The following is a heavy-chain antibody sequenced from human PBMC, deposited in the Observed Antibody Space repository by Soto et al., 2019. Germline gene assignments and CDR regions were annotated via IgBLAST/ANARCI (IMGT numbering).Heavy chain of an antibody. D-gene: IGHD2-2*01. CDR3: ASRYCSSTSCGPGLFDS. CDR1: GFTFSSYV. Sequence: GGFLRLSCAASGFTFSSYVMSWVRQAPGKGLEWVSAISNSVGNTYYADSVKGRFTISRDNSKNTLYLRMNSLRVEDTAVYYCASRYCSSTSCGPGLFDSWGQGTLVTVSS. V-gene: IGHV3-23*01. CDR2: ISNSVGNT. J-gene: IGHJ4*02.